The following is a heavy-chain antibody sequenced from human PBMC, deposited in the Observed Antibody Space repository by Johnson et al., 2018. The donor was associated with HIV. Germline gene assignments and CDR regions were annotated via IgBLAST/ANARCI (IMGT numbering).Heavy chain of an antibody. CDR1: GFTVSSNY. D-gene: IGHD3-22*01. V-gene: IGHV3-53*01. J-gene: IGHJ3*02. CDR3: ARSEYDYYDSSGYDAFDI. Sequence: EVQLVESGGGLIQPGGSLRLSCAASGFTVSSNYMSWVRQAPGKGLEWVSVIYSGGTTNYADSVKGRFTISRDNSKNTLYLQMNSLRAEDTAVYYCARSEYDYYDSSGYDAFDIWGQGTMVTVSS. CDR2: IYSGGTT.